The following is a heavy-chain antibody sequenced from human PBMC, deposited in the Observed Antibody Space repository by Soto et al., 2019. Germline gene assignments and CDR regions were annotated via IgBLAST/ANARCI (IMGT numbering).Heavy chain of an antibody. D-gene: IGHD3-22*01. CDR2: MYSGGNT. V-gene: IGHV4-39*01. Sequence: QLQLQESGPGLVKPSETLSLTCTVSGGSFSSSTYYWGWIRPPPGKGLEWIGSMYSGGNTYYNPSLKSRVTVSVDTSKNHFSLKLTSVTAADKAMYYCARQPYDSTGYYYGAWGQGTLVTVSS. J-gene: IGHJ5*02. CDR3: ARQPYDSTGYYYGA. CDR1: GGSFSSSTYY.